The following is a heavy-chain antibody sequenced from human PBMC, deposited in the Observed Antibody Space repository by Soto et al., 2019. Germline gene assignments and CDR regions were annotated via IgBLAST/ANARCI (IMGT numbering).Heavy chain of an antibody. Sequence: QVQLVQSAAEVRKPGASVKVSCKASGDIFTNYAISWVRQAPGQGPDWMGWISGYNGDTNTHYSQKSQGRVTMTRDMSTTTAYLELRSLRSDDTAVYYCASDYDVWTGYFFGNWGQGTLFTVSS. CDR1: GDIFTNYA. V-gene: IGHV1-18*01. D-gene: IGHD3-3*01. CDR3: ASDYDVWTGYFFGN. CDR2: ISGYNGDTNT. J-gene: IGHJ4*02.